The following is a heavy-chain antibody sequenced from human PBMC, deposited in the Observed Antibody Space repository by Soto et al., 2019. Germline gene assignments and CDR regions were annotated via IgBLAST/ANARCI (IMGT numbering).Heavy chain of an antibody. D-gene: IGHD2-15*01. J-gene: IGHJ6*03. CDR1: GGSFSGYY. CDR3: AREIGYCSGGSCYKAYYYYYYMDV. Sequence: SETLSLTCAVYGGSFSGYYWSWIRQPPWKGLEWIGEINHSGSTNYNPSLKSRVTISVDTSKNQFSLKLSSVTAADTAVYYCAREIGYCSGGSCYKAYYYYYYMDVWGKGTTVTV. V-gene: IGHV4-34*01. CDR2: INHSGST.